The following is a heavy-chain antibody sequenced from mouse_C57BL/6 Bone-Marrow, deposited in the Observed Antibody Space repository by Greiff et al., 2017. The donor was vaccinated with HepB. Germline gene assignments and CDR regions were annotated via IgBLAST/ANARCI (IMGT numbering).Heavy chain of an antibody. CDR2: IDPSDSYT. CDR1: GYTFTSYW. Sequence: VQLQQSGAELVKPGASVKLSCKASGYTFTSYWMQWVKQRPGQGLEWIGEIDPSDSYTNYNQKFKGKATLTVDTSSSTAYMQLSSLTSEDSAVYYCARGEVYDYDVEFAYWGQGTLVTVSA. D-gene: IGHD2-4*01. J-gene: IGHJ3*01. V-gene: IGHV1-50*01. CDR3: ARGEVYDYDVEFAY.